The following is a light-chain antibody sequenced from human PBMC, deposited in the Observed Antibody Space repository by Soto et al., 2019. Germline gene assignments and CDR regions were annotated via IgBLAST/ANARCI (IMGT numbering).Light chain of an antibody. CDR2: KAS. J-gene: IGKJ1*01. Sequence: DIQMPQSPSTLSASVGDRVTITCRASQSISSLLAWYQQKPGKAPKLLIYKASSLESGVPSRFSGSGSGTEFTLTITSLQPDDFAPYYCQQYDSYSRTLGQGTKVEIK. V-gene: IGKV1-5*03. CDR1: QSISSL. CDR3: QQYDSYSRT.